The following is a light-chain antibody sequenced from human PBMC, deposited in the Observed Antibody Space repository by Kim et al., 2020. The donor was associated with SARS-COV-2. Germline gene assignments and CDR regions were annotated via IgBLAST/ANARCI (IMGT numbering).Light chain of an antibody. J-gene: IGKJ4*01. CDR3: QQCRSSRVT. CDR2: GAS. V-gene: IGKV3-20*01. CDR1: QSVSSRY. Sequence: EIVLTQSPGTLSLSPGERATLSCRASQSVSSRYLVWYQQKPGQAPRLLIYGASSRATGIPDRFSGRGSGTDFTLTISRLEPEDFAVYYCQQCRSSRVTFGGGAKVDIK.